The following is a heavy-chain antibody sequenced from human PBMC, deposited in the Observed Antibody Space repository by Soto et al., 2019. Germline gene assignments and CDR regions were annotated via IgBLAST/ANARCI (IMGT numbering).Heavy chain of an antibody. CDR3: ARIADCSTTSCSFPSRFHVRGYYYYYGLDV. CDR1: AYTFTSYG. D-gene: IGHD2-2*01. J-gene: IGHJ6*02. V-gene: IGHV1-18*04. CDR2: ISAYNGNS. Sequence: QVQLVQSGGEVKKPGASVKVTCKASAYTFTSYGITWVRQAPGQGLEWVGWISAYNGNSKYAQKYEGRVTMTTDTSTSTAYMGLSSLRSDDTAVYYCARIADCSTTSCSFPSRFHVRGYYYYYGLDVWGQGTTVTVSS.